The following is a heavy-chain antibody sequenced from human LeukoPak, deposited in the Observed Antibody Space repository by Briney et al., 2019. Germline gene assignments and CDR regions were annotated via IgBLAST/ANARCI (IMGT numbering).Heavy chain of an antibody. CDR2: IYYSGST. D-gene: IGHD3-3*01. J-gene: IGHJ5*02. CDR1: GGSISSYY. V-gene: IGHV4-59*01. Sequence: SETLSLTCTVSGGSISSYYWSWIRQPPGKGLEWIGYIYYSGSTYYNPSLKSRVTISVDTSKNQFSLKLSSVTAADTAVYYCARGVTIFGVVSNWFDPWGQGTLVTVSS. CDR3: ARGVTIFGVVSNWFDP.